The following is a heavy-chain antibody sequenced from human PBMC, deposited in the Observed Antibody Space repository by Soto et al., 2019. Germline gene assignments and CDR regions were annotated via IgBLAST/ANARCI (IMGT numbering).Heavy chain of an antibody. CDR3: AKDLLRLGRAYGMDV. CDR1: GFTFSSYG. CDR2: ISYDGSNK. D-gene: IGHD6-25*01. Sequence: QVQLVESGGGVVQPGRSLRLSCAASGFTFSSYGMHWVRQAPGKGLEWVAVISYDGSNKYYADSVNGRFTISRDNSKNTLYLQMNSLRAEDTAVYYFAKDLLRLGRAYGMDVWGQGTTVTVSS. V-gene: IGHV3-30*18. J-gene: IGHJ6*02.